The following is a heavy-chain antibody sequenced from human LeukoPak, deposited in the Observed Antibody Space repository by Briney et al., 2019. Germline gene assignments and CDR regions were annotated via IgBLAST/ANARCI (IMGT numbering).Heavy chain of an antibody. Sequence: GGSLRLSCSAARFKFSGYAMSWVRQAPGKGLEWVSVISGSGGSTFYADAVKGRFTISRDNSKNTLFLQMHSLSVEDTAVYFCAKGPLSFGELTVKYLQDWGQGTLDTVSS. CDR1: RFKFSGYA. D-gene: IGHD3-10*01. J-gene: IGHJ1*01. CDR3: AKGPLSFGELTVKYLQD. V-gene: IGHV3-23*01. CDR2: ISGSGGST.